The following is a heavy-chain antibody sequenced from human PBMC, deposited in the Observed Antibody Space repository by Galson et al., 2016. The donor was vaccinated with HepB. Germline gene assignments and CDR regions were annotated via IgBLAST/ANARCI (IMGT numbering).Heavy chain of an antibody. J-gene: IGHJ4*02. V-gene: IGHV3-33*06. Sequence: SLRLSCAASGFSFGGFGMHWVRQAPGKGLEWVAVIWSDGTTTYYADSVKGRFTISRDNSKKTLYLQMNSLKADDTALYYCAKLGEGGPFDSWGQGTLVTVSS. CDR2: IWSDGTTT. CDR3: AKLGEGGPFDS. CDR1: GFSFGGFG. D-gene: IGHD1-26*01.